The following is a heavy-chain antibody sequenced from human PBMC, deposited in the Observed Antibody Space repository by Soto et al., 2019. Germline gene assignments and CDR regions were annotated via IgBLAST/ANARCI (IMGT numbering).Heavy chain of an antibody. CDR3: ARDPSNYDILTGYPYYYGMDV. CDR1: GGSISSGGDY. Sequence: PSETLSLTCTVSGGSISSGGDYWSWIRQHPGKGLEWIGYIYYSGSTYYNPSLKSRVTISVDTSKNQFSLKLSSVTAADTAVYYCARDPSNYDILTGYPYYYGMDVWGQGTTVTVSS. D-gene: IGHD3-9*01. V-gene: IGHV4-31*03. J-gene: IGHJ6*02. CDR2: IYYSGST.